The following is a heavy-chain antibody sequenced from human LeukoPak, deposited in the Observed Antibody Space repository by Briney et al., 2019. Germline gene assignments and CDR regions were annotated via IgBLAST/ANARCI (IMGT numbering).Heavy chain of an antibody. CDR3: ARDPERYLRTGHYDY. J-gene: IGHJ4*02. D-gene: IGHD3-10*02. CDR2: IDYDGSHI. V-gene: IGHV3-21*01. CDR1: GFTFSTSA. Sequence: PGGSLRLSRAGSGFTFSTSAMNWVRQAPGKGLEWVSSIDYDGSHIYYSASVKGRFSISRDNARDSVYLQMDSLRAEDTAVYYCARDPERYLRTGHYDYWGQGTLVIVSS.